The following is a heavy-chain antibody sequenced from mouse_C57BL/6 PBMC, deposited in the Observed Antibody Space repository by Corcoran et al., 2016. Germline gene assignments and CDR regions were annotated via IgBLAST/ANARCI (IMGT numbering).Heavy chain of an antibody. V-gene: IGHV1-26*01. J-gene: IGHJ4*01. CDR3: ARDDYHEGAMDY. D-gene: IGHD2-4*01. CDR2: SNPNNGGT. Sequence: EVQLQQSGPELVKPGASVKLSCKASGYTFTDYYMNWVKQSHGKSLEWIGDSNPNNGGTSYNQKFKGKATLTVDKSSSTAYLQLSSLTSEDTAIYYCARDDYHEGAMDYWGQGTSVTVSS. CDR1: GYTFTDYY.